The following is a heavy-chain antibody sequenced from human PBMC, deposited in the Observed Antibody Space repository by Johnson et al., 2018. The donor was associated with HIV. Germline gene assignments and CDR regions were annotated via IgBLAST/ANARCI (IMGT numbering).Heavy chain of an antibody. CDR1: GISFSSYA. J-gene: IGHJ3*02. Sequence: VQLVESGGGLVQPGGSLRLSCAASGISFSSYAMSWVRQAPGKGLEWVSAISDSGGSTYYADSVKGRFTISRDNSKNTLYLQMNSLRAEDTAVYYCAREDGSGWSTRGDDAFDIWGQGTMVTVSA. D-gene: IGHD6-19*01. V-gene: IGHV3-23*04. CDR2: ISDSGGST. CDR3: AREDGSGWSTRGDDAFDI.